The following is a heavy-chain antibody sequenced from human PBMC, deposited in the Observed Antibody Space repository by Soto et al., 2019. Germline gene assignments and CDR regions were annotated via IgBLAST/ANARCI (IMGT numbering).Heavy chain of an antibody. CDR3: ASHSSLRGYCISTSCYGYYYGMDV. Sequence: QVQLVQSGAEVKKPGSSVKVSCKASGGTFSSYAISWVRQAPGQGLEWMGAIIPIFGTADYAQKFQGRVTITANESTSTAYMELTSLRSEDTAVYYCASHSSLRGYCISTSCYGYYYGMDVWGQGTTVTVSS. CDR1: GGTFSSYA. J-gene: IGHJ6*02. D-gene: IGHD2-2*01. V-gene: IGHV1-69*12. CDR2: IIPIFGTA.